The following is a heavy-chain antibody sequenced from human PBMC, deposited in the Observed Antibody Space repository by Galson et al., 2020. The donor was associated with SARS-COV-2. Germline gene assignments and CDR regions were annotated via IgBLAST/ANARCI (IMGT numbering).Heavy chain of an antibody. CDR2: IGGRGDHI. D-gene: IGHD6-6*01. J-gene: IGHJ4*02. CDR1: GYTFSDYA. CDR3: GQYGQYMAYV. Sequence: GESLKISCAASGYTFSDYAIKWVRQVPGKGLEWVAVIGGRGDHIHYADSVMGRFTISRDNSKNMAYLQMNSLRDEDTAVYYCGQYGQYMAYVWGQVTLVTVSS. V-gene: IGHV3-23*01.